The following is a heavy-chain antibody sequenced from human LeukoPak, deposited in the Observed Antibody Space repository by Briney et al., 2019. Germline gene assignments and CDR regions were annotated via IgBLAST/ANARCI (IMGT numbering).Heavy chain of an antibody. V-gene: IGHV3-23*01. D-gene: IGHD6-13*01. CDR2: VTGSGDNT. CDR1: GFSFSIYA. CDR3: AQAIPIAAAGPYYFDY. Sequence: AGGSLRLSCAAYGFSFSIYAMSWVRQAPGKGLEWVSAVTGSGDNTYYADSVKGRFTISRDNSKNTLYLQMNSLRAEDTAVYYCAQAIPIAAAGPYYFDYWGQGTLVTVSS. J-gene: IGHJ4*02.